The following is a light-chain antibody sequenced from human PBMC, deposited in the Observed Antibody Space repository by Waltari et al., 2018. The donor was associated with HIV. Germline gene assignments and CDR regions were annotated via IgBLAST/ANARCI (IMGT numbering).Light chain of an antibody. CDR2: DNE. Sequence: QSILTQPPSVSAAPGQKVTISCSGDNSNLGNNFVSWYQQVPGRAPRLLIYDNEKRPSGIPDRFSASKDGVSATLGIAGLQIVDEADYYCGTWDSSLSLYVFGAGTTVAVL. V-gene: IGLV1-51*01. CDR3: GTWDSSLSLYV. J-gene: IGLJ1*01. CDR1: NSNLGNNF.